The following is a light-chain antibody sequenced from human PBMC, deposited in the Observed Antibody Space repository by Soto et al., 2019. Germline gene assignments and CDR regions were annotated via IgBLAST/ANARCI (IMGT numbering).Light chain of an antibody. J-gene: IGKJ1*01. CDR1: QSVNSAY. CDR2: GAS. V-gene: IGKV3-20*01. Sequence: EIVLTQSPGTLSLSPGERATLSCRASQSVNSAYVAWYQQSPGQAPRVLIYGASTRATGIPHRFSGSGSGTDFSLTISRLEPEDSAMYYCQLYGSSPTWAFGQGTKVEIK. CDR3: QLYGSSPTWA.